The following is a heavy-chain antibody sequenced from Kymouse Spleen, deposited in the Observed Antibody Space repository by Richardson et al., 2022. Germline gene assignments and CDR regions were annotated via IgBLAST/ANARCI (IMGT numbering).Heavy chain of an antibody. D-gene: IGHD3-9*01. CDR2: ISSSSSTI. J-gene: IGHJ4*02. V-gene: IGHV3-48*02. CDR1: GFTFSSYS. CDR3: ARERYFDWLLYPFDY. Sequence: EVQLVESGGGLVQPGGSLRLSCAASGFTFSSYSMNWVRQAPGKGLEWVSYISSSSSTIYYADSVKGRFTISRDNAKNSLYLQMNSLRDEDTAVYYCARERYFDWLLYPFDYWGQGTLVTVSS.